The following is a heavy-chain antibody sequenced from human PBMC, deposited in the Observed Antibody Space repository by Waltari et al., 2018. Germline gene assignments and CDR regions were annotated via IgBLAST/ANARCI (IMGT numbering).Heavy chain of an antibody. V-gene: IGHV3-66*02. Sequence: EVKLVESGGGLVHPGGSLRLSCAASGFTVSSTHMSWVRQAPGKGPDWGSIMVPAGSAYNADSVEGRFTMSRDISNNMVHLQMNRLRLEDSATYYCATARDEHTAMVYFDNWGQGTLVSVSS. CDR3: ATARDEHTAMVYFDN. CDR1: GFTVSSTH. D-gene: IGHD5-18*01. J-gene: IGHJ4*02. CDR2: MVPAGSA.